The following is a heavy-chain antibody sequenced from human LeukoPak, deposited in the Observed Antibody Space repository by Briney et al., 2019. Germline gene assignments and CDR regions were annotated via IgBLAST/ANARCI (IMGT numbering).Heavy chain of an antibody. Sequence: GGSLRLSCAASGFTFSSYAMSWVRQAPGKGLEWVSAISGSGGSTYYADSVKGRFTISRDNSKNTLYLQMNSLRAGDTAVYYCAKDEGDSSGYFDYWGQGTLVTVSS. D-gene: IGHD3-22*01. J-gene: IGHJ4*02. V-gene: IGHV3-23*01. CDR1: GFTFSSYA. CDR3: AKDEGDSSGYFDY. CDR2: ISGSGGST.